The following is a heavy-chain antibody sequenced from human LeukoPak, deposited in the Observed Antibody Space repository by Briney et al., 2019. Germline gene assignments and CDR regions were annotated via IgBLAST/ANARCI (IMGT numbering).Heavy chain of an antibody. J-gene: IGHJ4*02. D-gene: IGHD3-3*01. CDR1: GFTFSSYW. CDR2: IKQDGSEK. CDR3: ARMITIFGVDPFFDY. V-gene: IGHV3-7*01. Sequence: TGGSLRLSCAASGFTFSSYWMSWVRQAPGKGLEWVANIKQDGSEKYYVDSVKGRFTISRDNAKNSLYLQMNSLRAEDTAVYYCARMITIFGVDPFFDYWGQGTLVTVSS.